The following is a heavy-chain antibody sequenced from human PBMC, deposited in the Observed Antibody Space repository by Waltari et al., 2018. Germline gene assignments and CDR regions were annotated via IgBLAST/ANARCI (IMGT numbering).Heavy chain of an antibody. CDR1: GFSFSSSS. CDR3: ARGAMVRGVDYFDF. V-gene: IGHV3-23*01. D-gene: IGHD3-10*01. CDR2: ISGSGGTI. Sequence: EVQLLESGGGLVQPGGSLRLSCVASGFSFSSSSISWFRQGPGKGLECVSVISGSGGTIYYADSVKGRFTISRDNSKNTRYLQMNSLRAEDTAVEYCARGAMVRGVDYFDFWGQGTLVTVSS. J-gene: IGHJ4*02.